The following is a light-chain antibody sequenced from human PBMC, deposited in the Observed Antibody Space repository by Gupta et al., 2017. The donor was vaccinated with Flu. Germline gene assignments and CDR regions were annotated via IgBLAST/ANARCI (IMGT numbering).Light chain of an antibody. CDR3: MQALQIPHS. CDR2: LGS. J-gene: IGKJ2*03. CDR1: QSLLHSNGYNY. V-gene: IGKV2-28*01. Sequence: DIVMTQSPLSLPVTPGEPASFSCRSSQSLLHSNGYNYLDWYLQKPGQSPQLLIYLGSNRASGVPDRFSGSGSGTDFTLKISRVEAEDVGLYYCMQALQIPHSFGQGTKLDIK.